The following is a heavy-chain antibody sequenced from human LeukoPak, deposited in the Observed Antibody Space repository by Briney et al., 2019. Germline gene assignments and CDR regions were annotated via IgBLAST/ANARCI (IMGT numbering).Heavy chain of an antibody. CDR2: MNPNSGNT. V-gene: IGHV1-8*01. Sequence: ASVTVSCKASGYTFTSYDINWVRQPTGQGLEWMGWMNPNSGNTGYAQKFQGRVTMTRNTSISTAYMELSSLRSEDTAVYYCARGHYDSSGYYPFDYWGQGTLVTVSS. D-gene: IGHD3-22*01. J-gene: IGHJ4*02. CDR1: GYTFTSYD. CDR3: ARGHYDSSGYYPFDY.